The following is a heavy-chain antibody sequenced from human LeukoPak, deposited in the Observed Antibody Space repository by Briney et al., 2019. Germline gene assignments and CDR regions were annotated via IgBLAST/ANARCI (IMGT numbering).Heavy chain of an antibody. D-gene: IGHD5-18*01. CDR2: INHSGST. CDR1: NGSFSGYY. CDR3: ARVGVEGYSYGYDYYYMDV. Sequence: SETLSLTCGVYNGSFSGYYWSWIRQTPGRGLEWIGEINHSGSTNYNPSLKRRVTISVDTSKNQFSLKLSSVTAADTAVYYCARVGVEGYSYGYDYYYMDVWGKGTTVTVSS. J-gene: IGHJ6*03. V-gene: IGHV4-34*01.